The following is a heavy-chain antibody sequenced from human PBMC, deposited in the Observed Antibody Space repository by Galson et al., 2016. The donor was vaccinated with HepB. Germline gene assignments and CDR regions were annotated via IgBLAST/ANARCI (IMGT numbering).Heavy chain of an antibody. J-gene: IGHJ4*02. Sequence: SLRLSCAASGFTFSNYWISWVRQAPGKGLEWVANIKEDGSEEYYVDSVKGRFTISRDNAKNSLFLQVNSLRVEDTAMYYCAREAVAGYFDYWGQGTLVTVSS. CDR3: AREAVAGYFDY. CDR2: IKEDGSEE. CDR1: GFTFSNYW. V-gene: IGHV3-7*04. D-gene: IGHD6-19*01.